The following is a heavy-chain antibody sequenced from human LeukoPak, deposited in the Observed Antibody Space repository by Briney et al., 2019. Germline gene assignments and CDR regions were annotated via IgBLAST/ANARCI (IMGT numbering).Heavy chain of an antibody. D-gene: IGHD5-12*01. V-gene: IGHV4-59*08. J-gene: IGHJ4*02. CDR3: ARLYSGYDGWYFDY. Sequence: PSETLSLTCTVSGGSISSYYWSWIRQPPGKGLEWIGYIYYSGSTNYNPSLKSRVTISVDTSKNQFSLKLSSVTAADTAVYYCARLYSGYDGWYFDYWGQGTLVTVSS. CDR2: IYYSGST. CDR1: GGSISSYY.